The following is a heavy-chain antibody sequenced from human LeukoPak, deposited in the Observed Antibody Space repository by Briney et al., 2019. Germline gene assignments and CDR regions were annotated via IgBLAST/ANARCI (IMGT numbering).Heavy chain of an antibody. CDR1: GYTFSNYG. CDR2: ISASSGNT. J-gene: IGHJ5*02. D-gene: IGHD1-26*01. V-gene: IGHV1-18*01. CDR3: ARDGAVGATLQGASYYWFDP. Sequence: APVKVSCKASGYTFSNYGISWLRQAPGQGLEWRGWISASSGNTRYEQSFQGRLTMTTDTSTSTAYMELRSLRSDDTAVYFCARDGAVGATLQGASYYWFDPWGQGALVTVSS.